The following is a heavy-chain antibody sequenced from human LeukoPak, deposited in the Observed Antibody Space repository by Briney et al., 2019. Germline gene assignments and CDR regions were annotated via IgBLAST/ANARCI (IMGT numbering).Heavy chain of an antibody. Sequence: SETLSLTCTVSGGSISSSSYYWGWIRQPPGKGLEWIGSIYYSGSTYYNPSLKSRVTISVDTSENHISLQLTSVTAADTAVYYCAREGGPYRPLDYSGQGTLVTVSS. V-gene: IGHV4-39*02. CDR1: GGSISSSSYY. CDR2: IYYSGST. J-gene: IGHJ4*02. CDR3: AREGGPYRPLDY.